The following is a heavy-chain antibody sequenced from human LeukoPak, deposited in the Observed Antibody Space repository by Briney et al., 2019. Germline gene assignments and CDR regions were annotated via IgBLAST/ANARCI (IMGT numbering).Heavy chain of an antibody. CDR3: AREQHPNFRGFDP. V-gene: IGHV1-18*01. D-gene: IGHD2-21*01. CDR2: ISAYNGNT. CDR1: GYTFTSYG. J-gene: IGHJ5*02. Sequence: ASVTVSCTASGYTFTSYGISWVRQAPGQGLEWMGWISAYNGNTNYAQKLQGRVTMTTDTSTSTAYMELRSLRSDDTAVYYCAREQHPNFRGFDPWGQGTLVTVSS.